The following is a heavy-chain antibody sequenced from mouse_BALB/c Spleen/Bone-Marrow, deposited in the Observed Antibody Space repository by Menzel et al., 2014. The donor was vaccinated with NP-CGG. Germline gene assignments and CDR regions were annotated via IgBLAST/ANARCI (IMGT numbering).Heavy chain of an antibody. CDR3: ARSGKVRNAMDY. CDR2: ISGYYGDA. Sequence: VQLQHSGAKLVRPGVSVKISCKGSGYTFTDHAIHWVKRSHAKSLEWIGVISGYYGDAIYNQKFKGKATMTVDKSSSTAYMELARLTSEDSAIYYCARSGKVRNAMDYWGQGTSVTASS. D-gene: IGHD2-14*01. V-gene: IGHV1S137*01. CDR1: GYTFTDHA. J-gene: IGHJ4*01.